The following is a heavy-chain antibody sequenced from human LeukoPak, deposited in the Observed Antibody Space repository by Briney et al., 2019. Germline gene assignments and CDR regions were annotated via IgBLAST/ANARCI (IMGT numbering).Heavy chain of an antibody. CDR1: GFTFSSNW. Sequence: GGSLRLSCAASGFTFSSNWMHWVRHVPGKGLVWVSRINSDGSSRSYVDSVMGRFTISRDNAKNTLYLQLDSLRAEDTAVYYCARGLAVAGSSWFDPWGQGTLVSVSS. V-gene: IGHV3-74*01. CDR2: INSDGSSR. J-gene: IGHJ5*02. D-gene: IGHD6-19*01. CDR3: ARGLAVAGSSWFDP.